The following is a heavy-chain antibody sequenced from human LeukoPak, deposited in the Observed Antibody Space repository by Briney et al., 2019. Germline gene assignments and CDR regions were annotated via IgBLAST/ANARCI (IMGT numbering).Heavy chain of an antibody. Sequence: GGSLGLSCAASGFTFSSYWMHWVRQAPGKGLVWVSRINRDGSNTTYADSVKGRFTISRDNAKNTLYLQMNSLRAEDTAVYYCVRDLLVGATVYWGQGTLVTVSS. V-gene: IGHV3-74*01. J-gene: IGHJ4*02. CDR1: GFTFSSYW. D-gene: IGHD1-26*01. CDR2: INRDGSNT. CDR3: VRDLLVGATVY.